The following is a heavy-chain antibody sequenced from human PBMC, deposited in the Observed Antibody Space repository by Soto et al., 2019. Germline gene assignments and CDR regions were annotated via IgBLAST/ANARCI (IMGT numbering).Heavy chain of an antibody. D-gene: IGHD3-22*01. CDR1: GGSLKDYY. Sequence: PSETLSLTGAGHGGSLKDYYWCWIRQPPGKGLEWIGEINHSGSTNYNPSLKSRVTISVDTSKKQFSLKLSSVTAADTAVYYCARNYDSSGYYDLAFDMWGQGTMVT. CDR3: ARNYDSSGYYDLAFDM. J-gene: IGHJ3*02. CDR2: INHSGST. V-gene: IGHV4-34*01.